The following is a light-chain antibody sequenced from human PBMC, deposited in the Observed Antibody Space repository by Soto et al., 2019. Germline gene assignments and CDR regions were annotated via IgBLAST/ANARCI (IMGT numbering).Light chain of an antibody. V-gene: IGLV2-14*01. CDR1: TTDIGGNTYNY. J-gene: IGLJ3*02. Sequence: QSALTQPASVSGSPGQSITISCNGTTTDIGGNTYNYVSWYQRHPGKAPKLLIFEVTNRPSGISGRFSGSKSGSTASLTISGLQAEDEADYYCSSYSSTNTPVLFGGGTKLTVL. CDR2: EVT. CDR3: SSYSSTNTPVL.